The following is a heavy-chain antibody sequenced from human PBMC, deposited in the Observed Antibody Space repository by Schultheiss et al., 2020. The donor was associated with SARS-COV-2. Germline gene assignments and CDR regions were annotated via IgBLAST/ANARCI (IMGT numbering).Heavy chain of an antibody. CDR2: IYYSGST. V-gene: IGHV4-61*01. J-gene: IGHJ3*02. CDR1: GGSVSSGSYY. Sequence: SETLSLTCTVSGGSVSSGSYYWSWIRQPPGKGLEWIGYIYYSGSTNYNPSLKSRVTISVDTSKNQLSLQLSSVTAADTAVYYCARGGYYTDDAFDIWGQGTMVTVSS. CDR3: ARGGYYTDDAFDI. D-gene: IGHD3-3*01.